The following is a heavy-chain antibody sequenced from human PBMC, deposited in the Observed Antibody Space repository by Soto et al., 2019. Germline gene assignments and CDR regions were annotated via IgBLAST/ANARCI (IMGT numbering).Heavy chain of an antibody. D-gene: IGHD3-3*01. CDR2: IDILSTTI. V-gene: IGHV3-48*01. CDR3: ARSVGTIVGVVITRFDY. J-gene: IGHJ4*02. Sequence: VQLVESGGGLVQPGGSLRLSGAASGFTFGSYSMNWVRQAPGKGLEWVSYIDILSTTIYYADSVKGRFTISRDNAKKSLYLQVNSLGAEGTAVYYCARSVGTIVGVVITRFDYWGQGTLVTVSS. CDR1: GFTFGSYS.